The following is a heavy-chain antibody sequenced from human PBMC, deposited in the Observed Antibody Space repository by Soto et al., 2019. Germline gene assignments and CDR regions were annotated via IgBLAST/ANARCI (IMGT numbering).Heavy chain of an antibody. J-gene: IGHJ4*02. CDR2: ISAYNGNT. CDR1: GYTFTNFG. CDR3: ARGATPIHY. D-gene: IGHD2-15*01. Sequence: QVQLVQCGAEVKKPGASVKVSCKASGYTFTNFGITWVRQAPGQGLEWMGWISAYNGNTNYEQNFQGRDTMTTDTSTSTAYMERRSLRPDGTAVHYCARGATPIHYSGRGALVTAAS. V-gene: IGHV1-18*01.